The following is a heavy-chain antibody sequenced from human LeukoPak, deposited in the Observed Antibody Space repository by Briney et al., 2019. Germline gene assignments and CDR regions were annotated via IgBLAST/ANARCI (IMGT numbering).Heavy chain of an antibody. D-gene: IGHD3-16*02. Sequence: KPSETLSLTCTVSGGSISTYYWSWIRQSPGKGLEWIGYIYYSGISNHNPSLNSRVTISVDTSNNQFSLKLRSVTAADTAVYYCAMSDSFFDYCGQGTLVTVSS. CDR3: AMSDSFFDY. J-gene: IGHJ4*02. CDR1: GGSISTYY. CDR2: IYYSGIS. V-gene: IGHV4-59*01.